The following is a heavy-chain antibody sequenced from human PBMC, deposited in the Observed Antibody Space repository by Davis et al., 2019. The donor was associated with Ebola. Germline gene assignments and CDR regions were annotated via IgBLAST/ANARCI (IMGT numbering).Heavy chain of an antibody. Sequence: GESLKISCAASGFIFRSYVMSWVRQAPGKGLEWVSTYGTSADTYYADSVKGRFTISRDNAKSSLYLQMNSLRAEDTAVYYCATGVTTFRETGVGYWGQGTLVTVSS. J-gene: IGHJ4*02. D-gene: IGHD4-17*01. CDR2: YGTSADT. V-gene: IGHV3-21*04. CDR1: GFIFRSYV. CDR3: ATGVTTFRETGVGY.